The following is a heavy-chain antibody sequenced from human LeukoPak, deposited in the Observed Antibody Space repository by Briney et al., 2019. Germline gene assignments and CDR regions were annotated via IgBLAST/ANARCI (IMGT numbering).Heavy chain of an antibody. CDR1: GFTFDDYA. D-gene: IGHD3-16*01. CDR2: ISWNSGSI. Sequence: PGGSLRLSCAASGFTFDDYAMHWVRQAPGKGLEWVSGISWNSGSIGYADSVKGRFTISRDNAKNSLYLQMNGLRVEDSAVYFCARAPAYWPYYYMDVWGKGTTVIISS. CDR3: ARAPAYWPYYYMDV. V-gene: IGHV3-9*01. J-gene: IGHJ6*03.